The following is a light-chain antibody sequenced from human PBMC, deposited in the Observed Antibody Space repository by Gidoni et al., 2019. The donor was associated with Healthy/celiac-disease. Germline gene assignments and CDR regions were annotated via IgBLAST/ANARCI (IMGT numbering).Light chain of an antibody. V-gene: IGKV4-1*01. Sequence: QGVLYSSNNKNYLAWYQQKPGQPPKLLIYWASTRESGVPDRFSGSGSGTDFTLTISSLQAEDVAVYYCQQYYSTPELTFGGGTKVEIK. J-gene: IGKJ4*01. CDR2: WAS. CDR3: QQYYSTPELT. CDR1: QGVLYSSNNKNY.